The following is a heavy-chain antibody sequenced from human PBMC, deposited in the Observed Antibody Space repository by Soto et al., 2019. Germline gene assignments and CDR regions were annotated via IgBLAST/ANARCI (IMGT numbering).Heavy chain of an antibody. V-gene: IGHV3-23*01. D-gene: IGHD2-2*01. CDR3: AKDVGGHDWTPTSCLYFFHS. CDR1: GFSFNNYA. Sequence: EVQLLESGGGLVQPGGSLRLSCAASGFSFNNYAMNWVRQAPGQGLEWVSTISDSGSTYYADSVKGRLTISRDNSKNTLYLHMKSLRAEDTAVYFCAKDVGGHDWTPTSCLYFFHSWVRGTLVTVSS. J-gene: IGHJ4*02. CDR2: ISDSGST.